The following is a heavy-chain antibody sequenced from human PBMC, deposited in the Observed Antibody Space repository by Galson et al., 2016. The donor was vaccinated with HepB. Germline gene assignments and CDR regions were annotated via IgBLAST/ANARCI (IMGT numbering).Heavy chain of an antibody. J-gene: IGHJ3*02. CDR2: ISYDGSNT. Sequence: SLRLSCAASGFTFSTSGIHWVRQAPGKGLEWVAVISYDGSNTFYADYVKGRVTITRDTSKNTLYLQMNSLRAEDTAVYYCAKDRPRVKAMTGWLLPRSPFDIWGQGTTVTVSS. CDR3: AKDRPRVKAMTGWLLPRSPFDI. V-gene: IGHV3-30*18. CDR1: GFTFSTSG. D-gene: IGHD3-22*01.